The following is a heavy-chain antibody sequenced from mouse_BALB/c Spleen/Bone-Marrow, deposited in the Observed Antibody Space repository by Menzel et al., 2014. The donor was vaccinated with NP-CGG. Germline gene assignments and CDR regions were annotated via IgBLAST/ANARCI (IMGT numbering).Heavy chain of an antibody. CDR3: TKLLRLRKYFDV. J-gene: IGHJ1*01. CDR2: ISSGGSYT. Sequence: EVKLVESGGGLVKPGGSLKLSCAASGFTLSGYNMSWVRQTPEKRLEWVATISSGGSYTYYLDSVKGRFTISRDNAENSLFLRMSSLKSEDTAMYYCTKLLRLRKYFDVWGAGTTVTVSS. V-gene: IGHV5-6-4*01. D-gene: IGHD1-2*01. CDR1: GFTLSGYN.